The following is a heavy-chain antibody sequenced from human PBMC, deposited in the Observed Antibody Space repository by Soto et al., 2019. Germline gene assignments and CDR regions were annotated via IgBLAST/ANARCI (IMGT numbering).Heavy chain of an antibody. Sequence: QVHVVQSGAEVKKPGSSVKVTCKAFGGTFNSFGINWVRQAPGQGLEWMGGIIPVFGTTKYAQKFRDRVTLVAEGSTSPSYMELSSLTSDDTAVYYCAIEVRGRGGYYLDSWGQGTLVTVSS. J-gene: IGHJ4*02. V-gene: IGHV1-69*01. D-gene: IGHD3-10*01. CDR3: AIEVRGRGGYYLDS. CDR2: IIPVFGTT. CDR1: GGTFNSFG.